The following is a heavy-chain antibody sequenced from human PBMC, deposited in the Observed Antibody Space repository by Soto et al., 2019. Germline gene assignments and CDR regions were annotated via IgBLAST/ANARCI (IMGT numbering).Heavy chain of an antibody. CDR3: VGGLSEWGRIDL. CDR2: MYYSGNT. D-gene: IGHD3-3*01. CDR1: GGSINNYY. Sequence: SDTLSLTCTVSGGSINNYYWSWIRQPPGKRLEYIGYMYYSGNTYYNPSLQSRVTISGEASKNQVSLKWRSVSGADKGVYYCVGGLSEWGRIDLWGQGTLVTVSS. J-gene: IGHJ4*02. V-gene: IGHV4-59*01.